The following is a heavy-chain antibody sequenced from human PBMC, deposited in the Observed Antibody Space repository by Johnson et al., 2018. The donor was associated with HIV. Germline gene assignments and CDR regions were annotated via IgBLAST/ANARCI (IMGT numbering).Heavy chain of an antibody. J-gene: IGHJ3*02. CDR2: IYSGGST. V-gene: IGHV3-53*01. CDR3: AGDRGKAGYAFDI. CDR1: RFTVSSNY. D-gene: IGHD3-10*01. Sequence: VQLVESGGGLIHPGGSLRLSCAASRFTVSSNYMSWVRQAPGRGLEWVSVIYSGGSTYYADSVKGRFTISRDNSKNTLYLQMNSLRAEDTAVYYCAGDRGKAGYAFDIWGQGTMVTVSS.